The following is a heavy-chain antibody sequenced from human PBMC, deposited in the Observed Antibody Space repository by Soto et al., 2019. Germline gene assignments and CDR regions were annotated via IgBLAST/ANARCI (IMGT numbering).Heavy chain of an antibody. D-gene: IGHD6-6*01. CDR3: ARRLYSSSFGWFDP. CDR1: GGSISSYY. CDR2: IYYSGST. J-gene: IGHJ5*02. V-gene: IGHV4-59*08. Sequence: SETLSLTCTVSGGSISSYYWSWIRQPPGKGLEWIGYIYYSGSTNYNPSLKSRVTISVDTSKNQFSLKLSSVTAADTAVYHCARRLYSSSFGWFDPWGQGTLVTVSS.